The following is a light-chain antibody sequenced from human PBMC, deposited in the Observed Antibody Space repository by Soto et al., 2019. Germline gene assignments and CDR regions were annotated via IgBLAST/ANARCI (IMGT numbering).Light chain of an antibody. V-gene: IGLV1-40*01. CDR3: QSYDSSLSAYV. CDR2: GNT. CDR1: TSDIGAGFD. Sequence: QSVLTQPPSVSGAPGQRVTISCTGSTSDIGAGFDVHWYQQLPGKAPKLLIYGNTNRPSGVPDRFSGSKSGTSASLAITGLQAEDEADYYCQSYDSSLSAYVCGAETKVT. J-gene: IGLJ1*01.